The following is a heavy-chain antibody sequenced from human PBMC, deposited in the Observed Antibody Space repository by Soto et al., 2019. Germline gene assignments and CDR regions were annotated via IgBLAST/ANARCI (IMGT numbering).Heavy chain of an antibody. CDR1: GGTFSSYA. V-gene: IGHV1-69*05. CDR2: IIPIFGTA. CDR3: ARDASYGPYYFDY. D-gene: IGHD5-18*01. J-gene: IGHJ4*02. Sequence: QVQLVQSGAEVKKPGSSVKVSCKASGGTFSSYAISWVRQAPGQGLEWMGGIIPIFGTANYAQKFQGSVTXTXDXXTSTGYMEPSSRRSEDPAVYYCARDASYGPYYFDYWGQGTLVTVSS.